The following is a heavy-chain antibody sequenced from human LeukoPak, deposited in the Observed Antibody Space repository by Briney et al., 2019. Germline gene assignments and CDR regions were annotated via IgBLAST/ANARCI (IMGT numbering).Heavy chain of an antibody. D-gene: IGHD6-13*01. CDR1: GYSFSSYW. CDR3: VRQVPYTSSWYFDY. CDR2: IDPSDSYT. V-gene: IGHV5-10-1*01. J-gene: IGHJ4*02. Sequence: GESPKTSCKGSGYSFSSYWNTWVRQMPGKGLELMGRIDPSDSYTNYSPSFQGRVTISADKSISTAYLQWSSLKASDTAVYYCVRQVPYTSSWYFDYWGQGTLVTVSS.